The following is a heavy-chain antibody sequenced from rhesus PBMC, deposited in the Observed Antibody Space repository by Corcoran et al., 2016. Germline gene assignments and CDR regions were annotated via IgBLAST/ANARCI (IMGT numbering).Heavy chain of an antibody. D-gene: IGHD6-25*01. CDR2: ISGISGRAT. J-gene: IGHJ5-1*01. CDR1: GDSISSGYY. V-gene: IGHV4-99*02. CDR3: VREAGRFDV. Sequence: QVHLQESGPGLVKPSETLTLTCAVSGDSISSGYYWGWIRQSPGKGLDYVGYISGISGRATYYHPSLKRRVTISQDTLRNQFSLKLSSVTAADTAVYYCVREAGRFDVWGAGVLVTVSS.